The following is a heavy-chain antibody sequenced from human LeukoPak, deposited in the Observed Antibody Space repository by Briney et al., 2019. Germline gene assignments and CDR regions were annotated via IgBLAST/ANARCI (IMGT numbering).Heavy chain of an antibody. CDR2: IVVGSGNT. CDR3: ARRSTAVAGLRGAFDI. J-gene: IGHJ3*02. V-gene: IGHV1-58*02. Sequence: SVKVSCKASGFTFTSSAMQWVRQARGQRLEWIGWIVVGSGNTNYAQKFQERVTITRDMSTSTAYMELSSVTAADTAVYYCARRSTAVAGLRGAFDIWGQGTMVTVSS. D-gene: IGHD6-19*01. CDR1: GFTFTSSA.